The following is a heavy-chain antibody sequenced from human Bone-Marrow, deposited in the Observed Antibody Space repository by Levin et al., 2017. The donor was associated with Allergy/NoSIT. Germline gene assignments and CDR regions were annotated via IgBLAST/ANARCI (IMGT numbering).Heavy chain of an antibody. V-gene: IGHV4-38-2*01. J-gene: IGHJ5*02. D-gene: IGHD5-24*01. Sequence: SETLSLTCAVSGYSISSGYYWGWIRQPPGKGLEWIGSIYHSGSTYYNPSLKSRVTISVDTSKNQFSLKLSSVTAADTAVYYCARRDGYNPNWFDPWGQGTLVTVSS. CDR1: GYSISSGYY. CDR3: ARRDGYNPNWFDP. CDR2: IYHSGST.